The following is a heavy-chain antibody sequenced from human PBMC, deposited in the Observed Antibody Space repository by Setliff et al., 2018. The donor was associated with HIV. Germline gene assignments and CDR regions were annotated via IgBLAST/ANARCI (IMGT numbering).Heavy chain of an antibody. CDR1: GGSFSNYY. J-gene: IGHJ3*02. V-gene: IGHV4-34*01. CDR2: LSPSGTT. D-gene: IGHD5-18*01. CDR3: ARDLGTAMDGDAFDI. Sequence: SETLSLTCTVYGGSFSNYYTNWIRQPPGKGLEWIGELSPSGTTRSNPSLQSRVTISLDTSNNQFSLKLSSVTAADTAVYYCARDLGTAMDGDAFDIWGQGTMVTVSS.